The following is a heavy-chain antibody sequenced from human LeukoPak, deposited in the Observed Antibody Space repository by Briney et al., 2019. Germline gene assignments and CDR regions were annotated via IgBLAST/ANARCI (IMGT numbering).Heavy chain of an antibody. D-gene: IGHD3-10*02. CDR1: GFTFSSYA. CDR2: ISSSGSTI. J-gene: IGHJ6*04. Sequence: GGALRLSCAASGFTFSSYAMSRVRQAPGEGLQWVSYISSSGSTIYYADYVKGRFTISRDNAKNSLYLQMNSLRAEDTAVYYCAELGITMIGGVWGKGTTVTISS. V-gene: IGHV3-48*03. CDR3: AELGITMIGGV.